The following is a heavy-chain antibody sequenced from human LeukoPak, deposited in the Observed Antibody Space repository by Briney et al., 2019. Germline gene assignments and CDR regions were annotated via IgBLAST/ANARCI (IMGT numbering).Heavy chain of an antibody. CDR2: ISAYNGNT. CDR3: ARDLWAVAGKTYYYYYGMDV. J-gene: IGHJ6*02. CDR1: GYTFTSYG. D-gene: IGHD6-19*01. V-gene: IGHV1-18*01. Sequence: ASVKVSRKASGYTFTSYGISWVRQAPGQGLGWMGRISAYNGNTNYAQELQGRVTMTTDTSTSTAYLELRSLRSDDTAVYYCARDLWAVAGKTYYYYYGMDVWGQGTTVTVSS.